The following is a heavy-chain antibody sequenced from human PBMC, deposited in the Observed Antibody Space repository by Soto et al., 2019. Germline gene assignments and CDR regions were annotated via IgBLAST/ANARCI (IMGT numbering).Heavy chain of an antibody. J-gene: IGHJ4*02. CDR2: ISSSSSTI. CDR3: ARGAYYYDSSGLSY. D-gene: IGHD3-22*01. V-gene: IGHV3-48*01. CDR1: GFTFSSYS. Sequence: EVQLVESGGGLVQPGGSLRLSCAASGFTFSSYSMTWVRQAPGKGLEWVSYISSSSSTIYYADSVKGRFTISRDNAKNSLYLQMNSLRADDTAGYYWARGAYYYDSSGLSYWGQGTLVTVSS.